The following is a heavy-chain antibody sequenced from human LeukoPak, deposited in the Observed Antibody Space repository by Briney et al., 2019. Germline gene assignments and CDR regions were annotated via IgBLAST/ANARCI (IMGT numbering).Heavy chain of an antibody. D-gene: IGHD6-6*01. CDR3: ARGRGAIAARFDY. CDR1: GGSFSGYY. CDR2: INHSGST. J-gene: IGHJ4*02. Sequence: PSETLSLTCAVYGGSFSGYYWSWIRQPPGKGLEWIGEINHSGSTNYNPSLKSRVTISVDTSKNQFSLKLSSVTAADTAVYYCARGRGAIAARFDYWGQGTLVTVSS. V-gene: IGHV4-34*01.